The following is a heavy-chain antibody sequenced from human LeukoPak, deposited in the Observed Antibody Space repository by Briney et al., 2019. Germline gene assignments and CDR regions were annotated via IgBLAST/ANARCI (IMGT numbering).Heavy chain of an antibody. J-gene: IGHJ5*02. CDR2: IYYSGST. V-gene: IGHV4-31*03. D-gene: IGHD3-10*01. CDR1: GGSISYGGFY. Sequence: TSETLSLTCTVSGGSISYGGFYWSWIRQHPGKGLEWIGYIYYSGSTHSNPSLKSRVTISVDTSKNQFSLSLSSVTAADTAVYYCARVSAVGGVIMPYNWFDPWGQGTLVTVSS. CDR3: ARVSAVGGVIMPYNWFDP.